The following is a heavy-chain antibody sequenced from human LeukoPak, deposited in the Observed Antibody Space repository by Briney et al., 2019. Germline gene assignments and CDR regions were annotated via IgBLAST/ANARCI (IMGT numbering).Heavy chain of an antibody. CDR2: ISYDGSNK. D-gene: IGHD6-13*01. CDR3: ARIGAGSSRDY. CDR1: GFTFSSYG. V-gene: IGHV3-30*03. Sequence: GGSLRLSCAASGFTFSSYGIHWVRPAPGKGLEWVAVISYDGSNKYYADSVKGRFTISRDNAKNSLYLQMNSLRAEDTAVYYCARIGAGSSRDYWGQGTLVTVSS. J-gene: IGHJ4*02.